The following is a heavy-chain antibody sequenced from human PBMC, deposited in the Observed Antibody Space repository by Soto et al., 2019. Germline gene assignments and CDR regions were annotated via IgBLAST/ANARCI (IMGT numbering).Heavy chain of an antibody. Sequence: GASVKVSCKASGGALSSYAISWLRQAPGQGPAWMGGIIPIFGTANYAQNCRRRVTITGAKYPRTAYMELSSRGSEETAVSNSARDPGAVADPYYYYGMDVWGQGTTVT. V-gene: IGHV1-69*06. CDR3: ARDPGAVADPYYYYGMDV. J-gene: IGHJ6*02. D-gene: IGHD6-19*01. CDR2: IIPIFGTA. CDR1: GGALSSYA.